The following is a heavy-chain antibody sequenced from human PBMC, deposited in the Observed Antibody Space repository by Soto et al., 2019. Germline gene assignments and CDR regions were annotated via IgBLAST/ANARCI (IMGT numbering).Heavy chain of an antibody. V-gene: IGHV3-73*01. CDR1: GSILSGSA. CDR2: ILSKAGNYAT. Sequence: EVQLVESGGGWVKPGGSLKLSCAASGSILSGSAVNWVRRASGKGREWVGRILSKAGNYATAYPASMKGRFTISRDDSENTAFLQMNSLKTEDTAVYYCIRGGSPYYYDYWGQGTLVAVSS. J-gene: IGHJ4*02. CDR3: IRGGSPYYYDY.